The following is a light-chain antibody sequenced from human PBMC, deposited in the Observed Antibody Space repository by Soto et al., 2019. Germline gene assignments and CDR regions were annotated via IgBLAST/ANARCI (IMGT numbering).Light chain of an antibody. CDR1: SSDVGGYRY. CDR3: SSYTSITPYV. Sequence: QSALTQPASVSGSPGQSITISCTGTSSDVGGYRYVSWFQQRPGKAPKLIIYEVSHRPSGISNRFSGSKSGNTASLTISGLQAEDEADYYCSSYTSITPYVFGTGTKVTVL. J-gene: IGLJ1*01. CDR2: EVS. V-gene: IGLV2-14*01.